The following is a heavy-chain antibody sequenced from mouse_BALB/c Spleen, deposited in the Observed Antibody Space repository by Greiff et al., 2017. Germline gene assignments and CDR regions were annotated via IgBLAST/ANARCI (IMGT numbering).Heavy chain of an antibody. CDR2: ISSGGSYT. Sequence: EVKLVESGGGLVKPGGSLKLSCAASGFTFSSYAMSWVRQSPEKRLEWVAEISSGGSYTYYPDTVTGRFTISRDNAKNTLYLEMSSLRSEDTAMYYCARVHYYGSRGALDYWGQGTTLTVSS. CDR1: GFTFSSYA. D-gene: IGHD1-1*01. V-gene: IGHV5-9-4*01. CDR3: ARVHYYGSRGALDY. J-gene: IGHJ2*01.